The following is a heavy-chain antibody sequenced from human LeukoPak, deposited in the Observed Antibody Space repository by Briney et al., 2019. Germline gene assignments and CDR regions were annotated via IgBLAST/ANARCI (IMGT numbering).Heavy chain of an antibody. V-gene: IGHV3-11*03. D-gene: IGHD1-14*01. CDR1: GFTFSNFY. CDR2: ISISSSDA. J-gene: IGHJ4*02. Sequence: PGGSLRLSCAASGFTFSNFYMSWIRQAPGKGLEWISHISISSSDANYADSVKGRVTISRDNSKDSLYLQMNSLGAEDTAVYFCARLRDRKYFDYWGQGAQVTVSS. CDR3: ARLRDRKYFDY.